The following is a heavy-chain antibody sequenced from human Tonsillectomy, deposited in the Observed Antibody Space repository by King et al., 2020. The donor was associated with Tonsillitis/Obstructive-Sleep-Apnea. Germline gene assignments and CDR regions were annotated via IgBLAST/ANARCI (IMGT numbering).Heavy chain of an antibody. Sequence: QLQESGPGLVKTSQTRSHTCTVSGVSISSGGYYWSWIRQHPGKGLEWIGYISYSGSTYYNPSLKSRVNISVDTSKNEFSLKLSSVTAADTAVYYCARDFNSAGKGAYFDLWGRGTLVTVSS. CDR2: ISYSGST. CDR3: ARDFNSAGKGAYFDL. D-gene: IGHD1-1*01. CDR1: GVSISSGGYY. V-gene: IGHV4-31*03. J-gene: IGHJ2*01.